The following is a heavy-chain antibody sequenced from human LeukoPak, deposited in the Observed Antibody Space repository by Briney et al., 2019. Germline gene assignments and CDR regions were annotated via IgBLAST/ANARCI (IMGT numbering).Heavy chain of an antibody. CDR1: GGSINNYY. J-gene: IGHJ6*02. Sequence: SETLSLTCTVSGGSINNYYWSWIRQPPGKGLEWIGFIYYTGSTNYNPSLKSRVTISVDTSKNQFSLKLSSVTAADTAVYYCAREDVAGGSGSNYYYYGADVWGQGTTVTVSS. D-gene: IGHD3-10*01. CDR2: IYYTGST. CDR3: AREDVAGGSGSNYYYYGADV. V-gene: IGHV4-59*01.